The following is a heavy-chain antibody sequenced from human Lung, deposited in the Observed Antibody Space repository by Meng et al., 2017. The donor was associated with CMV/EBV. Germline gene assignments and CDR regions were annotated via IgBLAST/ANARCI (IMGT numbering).Heavy chain of an antibody. CDR2: IKKDGSEK. V-gene: IGHV3-7*01. Sequence: GEXLKISFKVSGFTFSNYWMNWVRQTPEKGLEWVANIKKDGSEKNYLGSVKGRFTISRDNAKNSLYLQMNRLRVEDTAVYYCARDFDYWGQGTLVTVSS. CDR3: ARDFDY. CDR1: GFTFSNYW. J-gene: IGHJ4*02.